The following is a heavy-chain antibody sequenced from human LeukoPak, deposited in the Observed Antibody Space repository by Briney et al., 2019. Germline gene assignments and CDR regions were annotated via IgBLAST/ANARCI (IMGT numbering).Heavy chain of an antibody. CDR2: ISSSSSYI. CDR1: GGSISSSS. CDR3: ARDNRYCGGDCYPVAFDI. Sequence: ETLSLTCTVSGGSISSSSYYWGWIRQPPGKGLEWVSSISSSSSYIYYADSVKGRFTISRDNAKNSLYLQMNSLRAEDTAVYYCARDNRYCGGDCYPVAFDIWGQGTMVTVSS. V-gene: IGHV3-21*01. D-gene: IGHD2-21*02. J-gene: IGHJ3*02.